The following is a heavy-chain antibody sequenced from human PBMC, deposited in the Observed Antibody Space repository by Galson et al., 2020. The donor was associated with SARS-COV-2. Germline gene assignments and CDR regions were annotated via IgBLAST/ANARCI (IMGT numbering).Heavy chain of an antibody. CDR1: GYPFTSYG. V-gene: IGHV1-18*01. CDR2: ISAYNGNT. J-gene: IGHJ3*01. Sequence: ASVMVSCKASGYPFTSYGISWLRQAPGQGLAWMGWISAYNGNTHQPQNFQGRVTMTTDTSTSTAYMALRSLRSDDTAVYHCALQYSTGWFSAFDVWGQGTVVTVSS. D-gene: IGHD6-19*01. CDR3: ALQYSTGWFSAFDV.